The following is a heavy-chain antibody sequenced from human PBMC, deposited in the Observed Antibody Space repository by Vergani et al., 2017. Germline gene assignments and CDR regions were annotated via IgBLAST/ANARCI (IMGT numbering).Heavy chain of an antibody. D-gene: IGHD3-9*01. Sequence: DVHLAESGGGFFQPGGSLRLSCSASGFSFNSYWMHWVRQVPGKGLLWVSRIKSDGSITAYADSVKGRFTISRDNAQNTLYLQMNSLRVEDTGVYYCASARCIETCYMSNWLDSWGPGTLVTVSS. CDR2: IKSDGSIT. CDR3: ASARCIETCYMSNWLDS. J-gene: IGHJ5*01. V-gene: IGHV3-74*03. CDR1: GFSFNSYW.